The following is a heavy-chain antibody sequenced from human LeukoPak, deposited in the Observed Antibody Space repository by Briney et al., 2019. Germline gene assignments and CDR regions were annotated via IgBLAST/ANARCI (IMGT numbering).Heavy chain of an antibody. Sequence: GSLRLSCAASGFTFSSYGMHWVRQAPGKGLEWVAVISYDGSNKYYADSVKGRFTISRDNSKNTLYLQMNSLRAEDTAVYYCARAHYGDDYYFDYWGQGTLVTVSS. CDR2: ISYDGSNK. D-gene: IGHD4-17*01. J-gene: IGHJ4*02. CDR1: GFTFSSYG. V-gene: IGHV3-30*03. CDR3: ARAHYGDDYYFDY.